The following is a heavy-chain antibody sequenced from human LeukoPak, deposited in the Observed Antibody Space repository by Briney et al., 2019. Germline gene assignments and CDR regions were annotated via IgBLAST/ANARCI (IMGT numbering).Heavy chain of an antibody. V-gene: IGHV1-2*06. Sequence: ASVKVSRKASGYTFTGYYMHWVRQAPGQGLEWMGRINPNSGGTNYAQKFQGRVTMTRDTSIGTAYMELSSLRSDDTAVYYCALRPTGYSSSWYFDYWGQGTLVTVSS. CDR3: ALRPTGYSSSWYFDY. CDR2: INPNSGGT. J-gene: IGHJ4*02. CDR1: GYTFTGYY. D-gene: IGHD6-13*01.